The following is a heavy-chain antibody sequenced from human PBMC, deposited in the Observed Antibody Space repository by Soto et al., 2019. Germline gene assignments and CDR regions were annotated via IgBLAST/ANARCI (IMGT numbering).Heavy chain of an antibody. Sequence: SETLSLTCAVYGGSFSGYYWSWIRQPPGKGLEWIGEIYHSGSTNYNPSLKSRVTISIDKSKNQFSLKLSSMTAADTAVYYCTSQQQLFNWGQGTLVTVSS. D-gene: IGHD6-13*01. J-gene: IGHJ4*02. CDR3: TSQQQLFN. CDR1: GGSFSGYY. V-gene: IGHV4-34*03. CDR2: IYHSGST.